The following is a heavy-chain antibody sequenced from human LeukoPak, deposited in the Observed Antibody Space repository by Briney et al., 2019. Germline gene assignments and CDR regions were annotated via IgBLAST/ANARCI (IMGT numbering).Heavy chain of an antibody. J-gene: IGHJ4*02. Sequence: PSETLSLTCVMYGGSFTGYYWSWIRQFPGKGLEWIGEISPRGTTYNPSLESRVTISLDTTKNQFSLILTSMSAADAAVYFCASDSYSSIGYYWSQGTLVTVSS. CDR2: ISPRGT. V-gene: IGHV4-34*01. CDR3: ASDSYSSIGYY. D-gene: IGHD6-13*01. CDR1: GGSFTGYY.